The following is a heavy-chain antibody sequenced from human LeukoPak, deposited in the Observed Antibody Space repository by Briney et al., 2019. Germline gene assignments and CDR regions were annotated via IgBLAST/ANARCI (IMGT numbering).Heavy chain of an antibody. CDR2: ISRTGDNI. V-gene: IGHV3-48*03. CDR1: GFSFSNYE. J-gene: IGHJ6*04. Sequence: PGRSLRLSCAALGFSFSNYEMNSVRQAPGKGLEWISYISRTGDNIYYADSVKGRFTISRDNAKNSLYLQMNSLRAEDTAVYYCAELGITMIGGVWGKGTTVTISS. D-gene: IGHD3-10*02. CDR3: AELGITMIGGV.